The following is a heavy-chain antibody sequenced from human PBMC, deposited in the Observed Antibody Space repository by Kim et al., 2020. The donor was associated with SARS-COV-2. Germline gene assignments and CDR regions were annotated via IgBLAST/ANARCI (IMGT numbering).Heavy chain of an antibody. V-gene: IGHV7-4-1*02. CDR1: GYTFTSYA. Sequence: ASVKVSCKASGYTFTSYAMNWVRQAPGQGLEWMGWINTNTGNPTYAQGFTGRIVFSLETSVSTAYLQISSLKAEDTAVDYCARDPGVSTIFGVVIRKPNNYGMDVWGKGTTDTVSS. CDR2: INTNTGNP. CDR3: ARDPGVSTIFGVVIRKPNNYGMDV. J-gene: IGHJ6*04. D-gene: IGHD3-3*01.